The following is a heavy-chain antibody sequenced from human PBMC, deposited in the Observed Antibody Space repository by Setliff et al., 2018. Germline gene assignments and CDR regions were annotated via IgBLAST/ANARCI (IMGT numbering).Heavy chain of an antibody. V-gene: IGHV4-39*07. CDR2: VYYSGYT. CDR3: ARVDFTMIQGVLGL. D-gene: IGHD3-10*01. J-gene: IGHJ1*01. Sequence: LSLTCNVSGGSVSSTSHYWGWIRQPPGKGMEWIGSVYYSGYTYYNPSLQSRVTISVDMSKNQFSLKLTSVTAADTAVYYCARVDFTMIQGVLGLWGQGTLVTV. CDR1: GGSVSSTSHY.